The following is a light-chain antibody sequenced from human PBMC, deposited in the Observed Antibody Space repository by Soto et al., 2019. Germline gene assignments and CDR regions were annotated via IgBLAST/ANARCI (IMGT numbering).Light chain of an antibody. Sequence: IQMTQSPSSLSATIGDRVTITCRTSQDISNDLDWYQQKPGKAPKLLIYAASSLQSGVPSRFSGSGSGTDFTLTISSLQPEDFATYYCQQSYSTPWTFGQGTKVDIK. V-gene: IGKV1-39*01. CDR2: AAS. CDR1: QDISND. J-gene: IGKJ1*01. CDR3: QQSYSTPWT.